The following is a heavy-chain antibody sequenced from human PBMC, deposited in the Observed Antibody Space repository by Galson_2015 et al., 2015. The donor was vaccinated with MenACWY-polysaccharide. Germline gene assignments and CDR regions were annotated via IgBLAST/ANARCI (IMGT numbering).Heavy chain of an antibody. J-gene: IGHJ6*02. CDR2: IKQDGSEK. Sequence: SLRLSCAASGFTFSGFWMSWVRQAPGKGLEWVANIKQDGSEKYYADSVKGRFTISRDNSKNTLYLQMNSLRGEDTAVYYCARGYCSRTSCYGMDVWGQGTTVTVSS. CDR1: GFTFSGFW. V-gene: IGHV3-7*01. CDR3: ARGYCSRTSCYGMDV. D-gene: IGHD2-2*01.